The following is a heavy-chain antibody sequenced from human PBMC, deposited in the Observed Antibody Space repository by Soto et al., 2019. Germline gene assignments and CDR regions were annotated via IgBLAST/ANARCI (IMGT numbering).Heavy chain of an antibody. CDR1: GFTFSSYA. D-gene: IGHD2-15*01. Sequence: GGSLRLSCAASGFTFSSYAMSWVRQAPGKGLEWVSAISGSGGSTYYADSVKGRFTISRDNSKNTLYLQMNSLRAEDTAVYYCAKVINFSSYCSGGSCYSYYFDYWGQGTLVTVSS. CDR3: AKVINFSSYCSGGSCYSYYFDY. CDR2: ISGSGGST. J-gene: IGHJ4*02. V-gene: IGHV3-23*01.